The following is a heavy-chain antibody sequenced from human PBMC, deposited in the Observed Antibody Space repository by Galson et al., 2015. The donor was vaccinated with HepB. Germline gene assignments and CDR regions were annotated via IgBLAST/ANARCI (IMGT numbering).Heavy chain of an antibody. CDR1: GGSFSGYY. CDR3: ARVYGALLLWFRELSWFDP. D-gene: IGHD3-10*01. CDR2: INHSGST. Sequence: ETLSLTCAVYGGSFSGYYWSWIRQPPGKGLEWIGEINHSGSTNYNPSLKSRVTISVDTSKNQFSLKLSSVTAADTAVYYCARVYGALLLWFRELSWFDPWGQGTLVTVSS. V-gene: IGHV4-34*01. J-gene: IGHJ5*02.